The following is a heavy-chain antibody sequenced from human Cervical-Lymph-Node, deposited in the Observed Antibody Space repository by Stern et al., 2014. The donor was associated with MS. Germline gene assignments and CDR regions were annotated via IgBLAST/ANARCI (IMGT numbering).Heavy chain of an antibody. J-gene: IGHJ6*02. Sequence: QLVQSGAEVKKPGSSVKVSCKASGDTFSNHPISWLRQSPGQGLAWMGGIIPIFATATYAQKFQGRVTITADKSTSTAYMDLNDLRSADTAVYYCARHLVVVSGAIGSYNYGFDVWGQGTTVTVPS. CDR3: ARHLVVVSGAIGSYNYGFDV. V-gene: IGHV1-69*06. CDR2: IIPIFATA. D-gene: IGHD2-2*01. CDR1: GDTFSNHP.